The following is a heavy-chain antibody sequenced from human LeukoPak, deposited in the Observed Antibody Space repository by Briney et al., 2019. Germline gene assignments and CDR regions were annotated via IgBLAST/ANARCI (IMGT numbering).Heavy chain of an antibody. CDR2: IPYDGSNK. Sequence: GGSLRLSCAASGFTFSNYAMHWVRQAPGKGLEWVALIPYDGSNKCYADSVKGRFTISSDNSKNTLYLQMNSLRGEDTAVYYCARGAPRNYDFWSGPFDYWGQGSLVTVSS. J-gene: IGHJ4*02. V-gene: IGHV3-30-3*01. D-gene: IGHD3-3*01. CDR1: GFTFSNYA. CDR3: ARGAPRNYDFWSGPFDY.